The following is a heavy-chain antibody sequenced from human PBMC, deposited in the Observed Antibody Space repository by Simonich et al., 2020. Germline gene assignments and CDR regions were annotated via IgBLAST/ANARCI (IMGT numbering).Heavy chain of an antibody. CDR1: GFTFSSYE. CDR3: ARHYYGDYYFDY. D-gene: IGHD4-17*01. CDR2: ISSSGSTI. V-gene: IGHV3-48*03. Sequence: EVQLVESGGGLVQPGGSLRLSCAASGFTFSSYEMNWVRQAPGRGQGWDSYISSSGSTIYYADSVKGLFTISRDNAKNSLYLQMNSLRAEDTAVYYCARHYYGDYYFDYWGQGTLVTVSS. J-gene: IGHJ4*02.